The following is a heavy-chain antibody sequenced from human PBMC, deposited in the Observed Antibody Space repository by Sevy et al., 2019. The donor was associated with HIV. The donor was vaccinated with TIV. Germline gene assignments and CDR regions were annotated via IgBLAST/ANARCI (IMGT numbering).Heavy chain of an antibody. Sequence: ASVKVSCAAFGFTVSSNAMAWVRQAPGKGLEWVSGLSAGGGFTYYADSVKGRFTISRDNSKNTLDLQMSSLGAEDTAVYYCATWGIGGRRVFDIWGQGTLVTVSS. V-gene: IGHV3-23*01. D-gene: IGHD6-6*01. J-gene: IGHJ4*02. CDR3: ATWGIGGRRVFDI. CDR1: GFTVSSNA. CDR2: LSAGGGFT.